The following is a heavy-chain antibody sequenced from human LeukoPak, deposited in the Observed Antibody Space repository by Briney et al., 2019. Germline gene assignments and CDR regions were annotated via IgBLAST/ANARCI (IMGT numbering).Heavy chain of an antibody. CDR1: GYTFTSYY. Sequence: ASVKVSCKASGYTFTSYYMHWVRQAPGQGLEWMGIINPSGGSTSYAQKFQGRVTMTRDMSTSTVYMELSSLRSEDTAVYYCARTFKNYYYGSGSYLVGYYFDYWGQGTLVTVSS. CDR3: ARTFKNYYYGSGSYLVGYYFDY. D-gene: IGHD3-10*01. V-gene: IGHV1-46*01. J-gene: IGHJ4*02. CDR2: INPSGGST.